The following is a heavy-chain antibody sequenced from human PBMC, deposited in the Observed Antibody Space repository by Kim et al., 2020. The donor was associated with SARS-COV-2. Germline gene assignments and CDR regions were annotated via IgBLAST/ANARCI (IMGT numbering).Heavy chain of an antibody. V-gene: IGHV3-30*02. Sequence: DSVKGRFTRTRDNSKNTLYLQMNSLRPEDSAVYYCAKDRHIAAAGYYFDYWGQGTLVTVSS. CDR3: AKDRHIAAAGYYFDY. J-gene: IGHJ4*02. D-gene: IGHD6-13*01.